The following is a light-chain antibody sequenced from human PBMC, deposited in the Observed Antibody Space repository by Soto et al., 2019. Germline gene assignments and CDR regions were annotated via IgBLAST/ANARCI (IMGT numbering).Light chain of an antibody. V-gene: IGKV1-5*01. J-gene: IGKJ1*01. CDR3: QQFAKSST. CDR2: DAT. Sequence: QMTQSPSTLSASVGDRVTITCRASHNIDRWLAWYQQKPGRAPSLLIFDATTLHSGVPSRFSGGGSGTEFTLTINGLQPDDFATYYCQQFAKSSTFGQGTTVAIK. CDR1: HNIDRW.